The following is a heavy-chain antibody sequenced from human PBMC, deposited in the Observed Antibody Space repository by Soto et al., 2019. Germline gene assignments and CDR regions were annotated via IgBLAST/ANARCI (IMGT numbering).Heavy chain of an antibody. D-gene: IGHD2-15*01. CDR3: ARATKVSYCSGGSCYSNWFDP. V-gene: IGHV4-59*01. J-gene: IGHJ5*02. Sequence: PSETLSLTCTVSGGSISSYYWSWIRQPPGKGLEWIGYIYYSGSTNYNPSLKSRVTISVDTSKNQFSLKLSSVTAADTAVYYCARATKVSYCSGGSCYSNWFDPWGQGTLVTVSS. CDR1: GGSISSYY. CDR2: IYYSGST.